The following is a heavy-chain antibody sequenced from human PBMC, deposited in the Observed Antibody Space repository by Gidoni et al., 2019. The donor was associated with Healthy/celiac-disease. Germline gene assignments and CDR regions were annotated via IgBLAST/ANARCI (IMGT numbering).Heavy chain of an antibody. CDR1: GFTFVDYA. V-gene: IGHV3-9*01. J-gene: IGHJ5*02. Sequence: EVQLVESGGGLVQPGRSLRLSCAASGFTFVDYAMHWVRQAPGKGLEWVSGISWNSGSIGYADSVKGRFTISRDNAKNSLYLQMNSLRAEDTALYYCAKGTIFGVVVANWFDPWGQGTLVTVSS. CDR3: AKGTIFGVVVANWFDP. D-gene: IGHD3-3*01. CDR2: ISWNSGSI.